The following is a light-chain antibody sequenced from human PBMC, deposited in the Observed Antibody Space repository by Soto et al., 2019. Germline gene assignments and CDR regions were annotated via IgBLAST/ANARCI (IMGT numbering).Light chain of an antibody. CDR3: VLYMGSGIWV. J-gene: IGLJ3*02. V-gene: IGLV8-61*01. CDR1: SGSVSTSYY. CDR2: STN. Sequence: QTVVTQEPSFSVSPGRTVTLTCGLSSGSVSTSYYPSWYQQTPGQASRTLIYSTNTRSSGVPDRFSGSILGNKAALTITGALADDESDYYCVLYMGSGIWVFGGGTKVTVL.